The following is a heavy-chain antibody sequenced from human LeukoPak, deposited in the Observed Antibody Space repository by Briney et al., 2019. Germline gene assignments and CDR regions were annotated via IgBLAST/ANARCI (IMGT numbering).Heavy chain of an antibody. V-gene: IGHV4-59*08. D-gene: IGHD3-22*01. CDR3: ARLRNKYDTSGYYPFDY. CDR2: IYYSGGT. CDR1: GGSISGYY. J-gene: IGHJ4*02. Sequence: SETLSPTCTVSGGSISGYYWSWIRQPPGKGLEWIGYIYYSGGTNYNPSLKSRVTISVDTSKNQFSLKLSSVTAADTAVYYCARLRNKYDTSGYYPFDYWGQGTLVTVSS.